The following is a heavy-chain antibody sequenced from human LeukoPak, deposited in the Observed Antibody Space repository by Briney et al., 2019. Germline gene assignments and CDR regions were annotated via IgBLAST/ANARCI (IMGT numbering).Heavy chain of an antibody. CDR3: ARHHNNAFDI. CDR2: IYYSGST. Sequence: PSETLSLTCTVSGGSISIYHWNWIRQPPGKGLEWIGYIYYSGSTNYNPSLKRRVTISVDTSKNQFSLKLRSVTAADTGVYYCARHHNNAFDIWGQGTMVTVSS. CDR1: GGSISIYH. V-gene: IGHV4-59*08. D-gene: IGHD2/OR15-2a*01. J-gene: IGHJ3*02.